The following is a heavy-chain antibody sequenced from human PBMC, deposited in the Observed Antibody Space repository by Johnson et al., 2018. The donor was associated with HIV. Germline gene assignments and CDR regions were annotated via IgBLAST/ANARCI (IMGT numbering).Heavy chain of an antibody. J-gene: IGHJ3*02. V-gene: IGHV3-30*03. CDR1: GFAFSNFG. CDR3: ARGLRQVAAFDI. D-gene: IGHD3-16*01. Sequence: QVQLVESGGGVVQPGRSLRLSCAASGFAFSNFGMHWVRQAPGKGLEWVAVTSYDGSNKNYADSVKGRFTISRDNSKNTLYLQMNSLRAEDTAVYYCARGLRQVAAFDIWGQGTMVTVSS. CDR2: TSYDGSNK.